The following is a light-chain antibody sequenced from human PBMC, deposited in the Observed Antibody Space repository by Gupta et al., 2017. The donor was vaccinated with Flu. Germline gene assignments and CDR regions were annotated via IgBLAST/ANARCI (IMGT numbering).Light chain of an antibody. CDR2: GAS. CDR1: QSVSSN. V-gene: IGKV3-15*01. J-gene: IGKJ4*01. Sequence: ATLSVAPGERATLACRASQSVSSNIAWYQQKPGQAPRLLIYGASTRATGIPDRFSGSGSGTEFTLTISSLQSEDFAVYYCQQYNNWPALTFGGGTKVEIK. CDR3: QQYNNWPALT.